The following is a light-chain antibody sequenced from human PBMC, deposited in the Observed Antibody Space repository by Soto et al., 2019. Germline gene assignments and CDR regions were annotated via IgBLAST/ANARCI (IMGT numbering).Light chain of an antibody. CDR3: QQYNNWPRT. CDR1: QSISSN. Sequence: EMVLTQSPATLSVSPGERATLSCRASQSISSNLAWYQQKPGQALRLFIYGASTRATGIPARFSGSGSGTEFTLTIGSLQSEDFAVYYCQQYNNWPRTFGQGTKVDIK. V-gene: IGKV3-15*01. CDR2: GAS. J-gene: IGKJ2*01.